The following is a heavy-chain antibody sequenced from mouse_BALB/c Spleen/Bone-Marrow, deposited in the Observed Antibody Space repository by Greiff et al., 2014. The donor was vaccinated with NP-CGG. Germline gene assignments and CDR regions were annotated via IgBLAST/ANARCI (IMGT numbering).Heavy chain of an antibody. CDR1: GFTFSSYT. CDR3: ARGGYYFDY. V-gene: IGHV5-12-2*01. CDR2: ISNGGGST. Sequence: EVKLMESGGGLVQPGGSLKLSCAASGFTFSSYTMSWVRQTPEKRLEWVAYISNGGGSTYYPDTVRGRFAISRDNAKNTLYLRMSSLKSEDTAMYYCARGGYYFDYWGQGTTLTVSS. J-gene: IGHJ2*01.